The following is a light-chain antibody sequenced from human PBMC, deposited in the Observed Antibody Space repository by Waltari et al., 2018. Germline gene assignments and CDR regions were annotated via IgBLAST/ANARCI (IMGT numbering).Light chain of an antibody. V-gene: IGKV3D-15*01. CDR2: GAS. CDR3: QQYDDWPYT. CDR1: QSVSNK. J-gene: IGKJ2*01. Sequence: EIVMTLSPATLSLSPGDGATLSCRASQSVSNKLAWYQQKPGQAPRLLIYGASTRATGIPARFSGSGSGTEFTLTISSLQSEDFAIYVCQQYDDWPYTFGQGTKLDI.